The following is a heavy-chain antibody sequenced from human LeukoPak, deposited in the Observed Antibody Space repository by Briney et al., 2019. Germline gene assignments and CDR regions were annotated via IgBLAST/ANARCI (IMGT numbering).Heavy chain of an antibody. CDR2: IKTKTDGETP. V-gene: IGHV3-15*01. J-gene: IGHJ4*02. CDR1: GFTFSNAW. Sequence: GGSLRLSCAASGFTFSNAWMSWVRQAPGKGLEWVGRIKTKTDGETPDYAAPVKGRFTISRDDSKNSLYLQMNGLKTEDTAVYYCIVGATTRFDYWGQGTLVTVSS. CDR3: IVGATTRFDY. D-gene: IGHD1-26*01.